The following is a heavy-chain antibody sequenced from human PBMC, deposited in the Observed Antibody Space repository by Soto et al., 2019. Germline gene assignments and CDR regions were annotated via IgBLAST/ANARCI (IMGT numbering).Heavy chain of an antibody. V-gene: IGHV3-21*01. CDR1: GFTFSSYS. D-gene: IGHD3-9*01. Sequence: GGSLRLSCAASGFTFSSYSMNWVRQAPGKGLEWVSSISSSSSYIYYADSVKGRFTISRDNAKNSLYLQMNSLRAEDTAVYYCARSFIFYDILTGPDYWGQGTLVTVSS. J-gene: IGHJ4*02. CDR2: ISSSSSYI. CDR3: ARSFIFYDILTGPDY.